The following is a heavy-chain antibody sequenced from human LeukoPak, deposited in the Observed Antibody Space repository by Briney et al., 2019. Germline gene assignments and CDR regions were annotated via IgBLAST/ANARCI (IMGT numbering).Heavy chain of an antibody. J-gene: IGHJ4*02. CDR1: GFTFSNPW. D-gene: IGHD6-13*01. CDR2: IKSKTDGGTT. V-gene: IGHV3-15*01. CDR3: TTGYASSWYV. Sequence: KPGGSLRLSCAASGFTFSNPWMNWVRQAPGKGLEWVGHIKSKTDGGTTDYAAPVKGRSTISRDDSKNTLYLQMNSLKTEDTAVYYCTTGYASSWYVWGQGTLVTVSS.